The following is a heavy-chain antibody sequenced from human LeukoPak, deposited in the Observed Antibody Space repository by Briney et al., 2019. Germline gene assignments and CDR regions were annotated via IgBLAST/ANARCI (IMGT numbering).Heavy chain of an antibody. CDR2: IYYSGST. V-gene: IGHV4-39*07. CDR1: GGSISSYY. CDR3: ARVSGITMIVVVQSDGFDI. J-gene: IGHJ3*02. D-gene: IGHD3-22*01. Sequence: PSETLSLTCTVSGGSISSYYWGWIRQPPGKGLEWIGSIYYSGSTYYNPSLKSRVTISVDTSKNQFSLKLSSVTAADTAVYYCARVSGITMIVVVQSDGFDIWGQGTMVSVSS.